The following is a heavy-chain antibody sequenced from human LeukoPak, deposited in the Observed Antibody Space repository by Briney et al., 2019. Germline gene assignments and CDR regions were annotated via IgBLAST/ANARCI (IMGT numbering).Heavy chain of an antibody. CDR2: INHSGST. CDR1: GGSFSGYY. D-gene: IGHD6-19*01. CDR3: ARHGRSVAGVD. J-gene: IGHJ4*02. Sequence: PSETLSLTCAVYGGSFSGYYWSWIRQPPGKGLEWIGEINHSGSTNYNPSLKSRVTISVDTSKNQFSLKLSSVTAADTAVYYCARHGRSVAGVDWGQGTLVTVSS. V-gene: IGHV4-34*01.